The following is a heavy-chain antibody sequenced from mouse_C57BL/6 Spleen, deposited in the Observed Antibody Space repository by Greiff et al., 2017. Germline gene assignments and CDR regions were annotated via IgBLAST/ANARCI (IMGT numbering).Heavy chain of an antibody. D-gene: IGHD3-2*02. Sequence: QVQLQQSGAELARPGASVKLSCKASGYTFTSYGISWVKQRTGQGLEWIGEIYPRSGNTYYNEKFKGKATLTADKSSSTAYMELRSLTSEDSAVYFCAREAAQAYYFDYWGQGTTLTVSS. CDR2: IYPRSGNT. CDR3: AREAAQAYYFDY. CDR1: GYTFTSYG. J-gene: IGHJ2*01. V-gene: IGHV1-81*01.